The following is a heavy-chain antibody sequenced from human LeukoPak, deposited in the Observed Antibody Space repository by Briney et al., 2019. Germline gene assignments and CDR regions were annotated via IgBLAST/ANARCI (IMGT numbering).Heavy chain of an antibody. V-gene: IGHV3-21*01. CDR3: ARYSGTYRDY. Sequence: GGSLRLSCAASGFTFSSYNMTWVRQAPGKGPEWVSSISSGSTYIFYADSVKGRFTISRDNAKTSLYLQMNSLRADDTAVYYCARYSGTYRDYWGQGTLVTVSS. CDR2: ISSGSTYI. CDR1: GFTFSSYN. D-gene: IGHD1-26*01. J-gene: IGHJ4*02.